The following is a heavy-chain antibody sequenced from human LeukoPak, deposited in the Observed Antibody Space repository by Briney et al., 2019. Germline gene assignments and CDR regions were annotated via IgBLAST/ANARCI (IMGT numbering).Heavy chain of an antibody. CDR3: AKDITMISPGAFDI. V-gene: IGHV3-30*18. CDR2: ISYDGSNK. J-gene: IGHJ3*02. Sequence: PGRSLRLSCAASGFTFSSYGMHWVRQAPGKGLEWVAVISYDGSNKYYADSVKGRFTIPRDNSKNTLYLQTNSLRAEDTAVYYCAKDITMISPGAFDIWGQGTMVTVSS. D-gene: IGHD3-22*01. CDR1: GFTFSSYG.